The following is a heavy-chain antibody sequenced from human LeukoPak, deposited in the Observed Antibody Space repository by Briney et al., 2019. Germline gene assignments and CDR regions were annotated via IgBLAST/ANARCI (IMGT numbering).Heavy chain of an antibody. Sequence: SETLSLTCTVSGGSISSYYWSWIRQPPGKGLEWIGEINHSGSTNYNPSLKSRVTISVDTSKNQFSLKLSSVTAADTAVYYCARSPGSGSYSRPSPTLPFDPWGQGTLVTVSS. CDR1: GGSISSYY. J-gene: IGHJ5*02. CDR2: INHSGST. V-gene: IGHV4-34*01. CDR3: ARSPGSGSYSRPSPTLPFDP. D-gene: IGHD3-10*01.